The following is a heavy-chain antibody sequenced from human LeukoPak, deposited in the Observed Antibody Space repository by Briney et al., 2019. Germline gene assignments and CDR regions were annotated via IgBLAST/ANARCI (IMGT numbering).Heavy chain of an antibody. V-gene: IGHV4-59*08. CDR1: GGSISRYY. CDR3: ARHESAVGALFY. Sequence: SETLSLTCTVSGGSISRYYWSWIRQPPGKALEWIGYIYSTGSTNSNPSLKSRVTISVDTSRNQFSLRLTSVTAADTAAYYCARHESAVGALFYWGQGTLVTVSS. CDR2: IYSTGST. D-gene: IGHD1-26*01. J-gene: IGHJ4*02.